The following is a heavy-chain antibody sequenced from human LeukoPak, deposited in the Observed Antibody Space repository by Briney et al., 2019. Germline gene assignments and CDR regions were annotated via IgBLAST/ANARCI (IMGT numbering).Heavy chain of an antibody. CDR3: ARGRERYGMDV. V-gene: IGHV3-64*01. CDR2: ISSNGGST. Sequence: GGSLRLSCAASGFTFSSYAMHWVRQAPGKGLEYVSAISSNGGSTYYANSVKGRFTISRDNSKNTLYLQMGSLRAEDMAVYYCARGRERYGMDVWGQGTTVTVSS. J-gene: IGHJ6*02. CDR1: GFTFSSYA. D-gene: IGHD1-26*01.